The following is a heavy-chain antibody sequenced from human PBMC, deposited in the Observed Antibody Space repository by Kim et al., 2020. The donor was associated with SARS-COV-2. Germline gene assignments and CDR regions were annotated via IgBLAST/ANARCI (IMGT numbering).Heavy chain of an antibody. D-gene: IGHD3-10*01. J-gene: IGHJ4*02. Sequence: YSPSLKSRLAISVDTSKSQFSLELTSITAADTAVYYCGSEYYFGSGSYNYWGQGTLVTVSS. CDR3: GSEYYFGSGSYNY. V-gene: IGHV4-34*01.